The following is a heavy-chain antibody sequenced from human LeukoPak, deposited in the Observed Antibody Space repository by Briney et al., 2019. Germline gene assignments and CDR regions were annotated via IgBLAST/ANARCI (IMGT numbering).Heavy chain of an antibody. CDR1: GGSFSGYY. Sequence: PSETLSLTCAVYGGSFSGYYWSWIRQPPGKGLEWIGEINHSGSTNYNPSLKSRVTISVDTSKNQFSLKLSSVTAADTAVYYCARDLGSGSYFDYYYYYMDVWGKGTTVTVSS. D-gene: IGHD3-10*01. CDR3: ARDLGSGSYFDYYYYYMDV. J-gene: IGHJ6*03. V-gene: IGHV4-34*01. CDR2: INHSGST.